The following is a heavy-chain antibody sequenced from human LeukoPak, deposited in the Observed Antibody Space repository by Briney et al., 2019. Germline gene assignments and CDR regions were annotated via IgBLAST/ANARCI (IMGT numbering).Heavy chain of an antibody. J-gene: IGHJ4*02. D-gene: IGHD3-9*01. V-gene: IGHV3-21*01. Sequence: GGSLRLSCAASGFIFSNSAMNWVRQAPGKGLEWVSSINNDGSYIYYAGSVKGRFTISRDNAKNSLYLRLNSLRVEDTAVYYCARDPTHYLRYVYFDSWGQGTLVTVSS. CDR2: INNDGSYI. CDR3: ARDPTHYLRYVYFDS. CDR1: GFIFSNSA.